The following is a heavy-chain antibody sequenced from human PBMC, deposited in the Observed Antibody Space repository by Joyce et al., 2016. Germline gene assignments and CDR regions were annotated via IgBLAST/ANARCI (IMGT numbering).Heavy chain of an antibody. J-gene: IGHJ4*02. CDR2: IKSKANGETT. V-gene: IGHV3-15*08. D-gene: IGHD3-16*01. CDR1: GLPCSNAW. Sequence: EVQLAESGGGLVELGGSLRLSCAASGLPCSNAWMTGIRQAPGKGLEWVGFIKSKANGETTGYGAPVKGRFTISRDDSKSIVYLEMSSLKMDDTAVYYCGGWRIWGQGTLGTVSS. CDR3: GGWRI.